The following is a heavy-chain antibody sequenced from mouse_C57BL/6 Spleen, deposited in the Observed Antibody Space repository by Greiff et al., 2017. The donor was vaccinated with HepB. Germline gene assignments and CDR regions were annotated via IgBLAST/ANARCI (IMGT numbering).Heavy chain of an antibody. CDR3: ARNAGATMRRYYAMDY. Sequence: QVQLQQPGTELVKPGASVKLSCKASGYTFTSYWMHLVKLSPGQGLEWIGNINPSNGGTNYNEKFMSKPTLTVDKSSSTAYMQLSSLTSADTAVYYCARNAGATMRRYYAMDYWGQGTSVTVSS. CDR1: GYTFTSYW. J-gene: IGHJ4*01. V-gene: IGHV1-53*01. D-gene: IGHD2-1*01. CDR2: INPSNGGT.